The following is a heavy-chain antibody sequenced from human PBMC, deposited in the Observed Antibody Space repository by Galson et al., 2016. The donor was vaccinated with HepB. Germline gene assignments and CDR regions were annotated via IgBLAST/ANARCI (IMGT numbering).Heavy chain of an antibody. J-gene: IGHJ4*01. CDR2: IGVSGGST. V-gene: IGHV3-23*01. D-gene: IGHD6-19*01. CDR1: GFTFSSYA. CDR3: ARRWISTGWSPFDY. Sequence: SLRLSCAASGFTFSSYAMNWVRQAPGKGLEWVSFIGVSGGSTNYADFVKGRFTTSRDDFKNTLYLQMNSLRAEDTAVYYCARRWISTGWSPFDYWGHGTLVTVSP.